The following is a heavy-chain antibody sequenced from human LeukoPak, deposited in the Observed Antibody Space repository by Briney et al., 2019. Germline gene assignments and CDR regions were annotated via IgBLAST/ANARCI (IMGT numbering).Heavy chain of an antibody. CDR1: GGTFSSYA. Sequence: GASVKVSCKASGGTFSSYAISWVRQAPGQGLEWMGGINTNTGNPTYAQGFTGRFVFSLDTSVSTAYLQISSLKAEDTAVYYCARDSYSSSWFNWFDPWGQGTLVTVSS. V-gene: IGHV7-4-1*02. D-gene: IGHD6-13*01. J-gene: IGHJ5*02. CDR2: INTNTGNP. CDR3: ARDSYSSSWFNWFDP.